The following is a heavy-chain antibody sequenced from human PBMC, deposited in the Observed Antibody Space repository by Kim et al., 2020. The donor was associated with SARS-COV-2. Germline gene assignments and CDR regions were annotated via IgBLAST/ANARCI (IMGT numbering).Heavy chain of an antibody. V-gene: IGHV3-9*01. CDR3: AKDIVRSTFYYYGMDV. CDR2: ISWNSGSI. J-gene: IGHJ6*02. Sequence: SLRLSCAASGFTFDDYAMHLVRQAPGKGLEWVSGISWNSGSIGYADSVKGRFTISRDNAKNSLYLQMNSLRAEDTALYYCAKDIVRSTFYYYGMDVWGQGTTVTVSS. D-gene: IGHD3-10*02. CDR1: GFTFDDYA.